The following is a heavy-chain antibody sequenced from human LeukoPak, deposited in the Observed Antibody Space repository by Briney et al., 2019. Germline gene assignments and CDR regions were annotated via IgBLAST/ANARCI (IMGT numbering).Heavy chain of an antibody. V-gene: IGHV3-23*01. CDR2: ISPGGGTT. D-gene: IGHD1-1*01. CDR3: AKVRSGSVNWALRIFDN. J-gene: IGHJ4*02. Sequence: GGSLRLSCAVSGFAFGSGAMSWVRQSPARGLEWVASISPGGGTTYYADYVKGRFTISRDNSNNTLYVQMNSLRAEDTAVYYCAKVRSGSVNWALRIFDNWGQGTLVTVSS. CDR1: GFAFGSGA.